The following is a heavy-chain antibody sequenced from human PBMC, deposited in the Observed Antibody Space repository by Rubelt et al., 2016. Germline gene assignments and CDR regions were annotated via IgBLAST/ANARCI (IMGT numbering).Heavy chain of an antibody. CDR3: ARLEGSGYYYYYFDY. V-gene: IGHV4-39*07. CDR1: GDSISSSSYY. Sequence: QPQLQESGPGLVKPSETLSLTCTVSGDSISSSSYYWGWIRQPPEKGLEWIGSIYYSGSTYYNPSLKSRVTISIDTSKNQFSLNLSSVTAADTAVYYCARLEGSGYYYYYFDYWGQGTLVTVSS. CDR2: IYYSGST. D-gene: IGHD3-22*01. J-gene: IGHJ4*02.